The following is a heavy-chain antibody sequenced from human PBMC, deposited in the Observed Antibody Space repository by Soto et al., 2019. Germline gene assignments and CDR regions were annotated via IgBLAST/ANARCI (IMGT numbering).Heavy chain of an antibody. Sequence: SETLSLTCTVSGGSISSYYWSWIRQPPGKGLEWIGYIYYSGSTNYNPSLKSRVTISVDTSKNQFSLKLSSVTAADTAVYYCARGHNWNFSAFDIWGQGTMVTVSS. CDR2: IYYSGST. CDR1: GGSISSYY. J-gene: IGHJ3*02. V-gene: IGHV4-59*01. D-gene: IGHD1-7*01. CDR3: ARGHNWNFSAFDI.